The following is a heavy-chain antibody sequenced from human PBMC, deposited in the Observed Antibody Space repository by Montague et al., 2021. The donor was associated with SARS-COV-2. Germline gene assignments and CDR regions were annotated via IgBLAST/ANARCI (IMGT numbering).Heavy chain of an antibody. CDR3: ARFGSVRGEDWFDP. CDR1: GFTVSSNY. CDR2: IYSGGST. D-gene: IGHD3-10*01. V-gene: IGHV3-66*01. J-gene: IGHJ5*02. Sequence: SRRLSWSASGFTVSSNYMSWVRQAPGKGLEWVSVIYSGGSTYYADSVKGRFTISRDNSKNTLYLQMNSLRAEDTAVYYCARFGSVRGEDWFDPWGQGTLVTVSS.